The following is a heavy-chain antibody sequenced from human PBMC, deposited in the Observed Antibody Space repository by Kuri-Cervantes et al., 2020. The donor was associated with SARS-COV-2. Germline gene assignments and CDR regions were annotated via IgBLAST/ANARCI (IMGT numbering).Heavy chain of an antibody. Sequence: GSLRLSCAVSGGSISSGSYYWSWIRQPPGKGLEWIGEINHSGSTNYNPSLKSRVTISVDTSKNQFSLKLSSVTAADTAVYYCARLPWGSSWYYGMDVWGQGTTVTVSS. J-gene: IGHJ6*02. D-gene: IGHD6-6*01. CDR1: GGSISSGSYY. CDR3: ARLPWGSSWYYGMDV. CDR2: INHSGST. V-gene: IGHV4-39*07.